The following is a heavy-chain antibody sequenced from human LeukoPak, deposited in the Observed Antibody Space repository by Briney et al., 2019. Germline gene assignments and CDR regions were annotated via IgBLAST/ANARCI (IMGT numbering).Heavy chain of an antibody. CDR1: GFTFSSYG. Sequence: PGGSLRLSSAASGFTFSSYGMHWVRQAPGKGLEWVAVISYDGSNKYYADSVKGRFTISRDNSKNTLYLHMNSLRSDDTAVYYCARLADCSSSSCRSFGYWGQGTLVTVSS. J-gene: IGHJ4*02. D-gene: IGHD2-2*01. V-gene: IGHV3-30*03. CDR2: ISYDGSNK. CDR3: ARLADCSSSSCRSFGY.